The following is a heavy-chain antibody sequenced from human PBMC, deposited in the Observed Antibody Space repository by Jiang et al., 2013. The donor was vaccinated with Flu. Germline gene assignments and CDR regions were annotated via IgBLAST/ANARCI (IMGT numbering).Heavy chain of an antibody. Sequence: QLLESGGGLVQPGGSLRLSCAASGFTFSSNWMSWVRQAPGKGLEWMANIKTDGSEENYVDSVKGRFTISRDNAKNSLYLQMNSLRVEDTAVYYCASYTYASGWYALDYWGQGTLVTVSA. D-gene: IGHD6-19*01. CDR3: ASYTYASGWYALDY. J-gene: IGHJ4*02. CDR1: GFTFSSNW. V-gene: IGHV3-7*03. CDR2: IKTDGSEE.